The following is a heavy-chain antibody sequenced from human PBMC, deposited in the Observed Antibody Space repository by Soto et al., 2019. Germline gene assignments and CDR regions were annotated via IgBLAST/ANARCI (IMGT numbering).Heavy chain of an antibody. CDR1: GIMFSSYW. V-gene: IGHV3-7*01. CDR2: IKQDGSEK. CDR3: ARSCLGAFDC. D-gene: IGHD3-10*01. Sequence: PGGSLRLSCAASGIMFSSYWMNWVRQAPGKGLEWVANIKQDGSEKYYVDTVKGRFTISRDNAKNSLYLQMNNLRAEDTALYYCARSCLGAFDCWGQGTLVTVSS. J-gene: IGHJ4*02.